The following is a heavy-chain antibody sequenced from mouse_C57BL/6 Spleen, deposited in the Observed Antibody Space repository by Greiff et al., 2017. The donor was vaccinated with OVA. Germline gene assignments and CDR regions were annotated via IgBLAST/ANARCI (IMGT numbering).Heavy chain of an antibody. CDR1: GYTFTSYT. J-gene: IGHJ2*01. CDR3: ASYGNPGFGY. Sequence: QVQLQQSGAELARPGASVKMSCKASGYTFTSYTMHWVKQRPGQGLEWIGYINPSSGYTKYNQKFKDKATLTADKSSSTAYMQLSSLTSEDSAVYYCASYGNPGFGYWGQGTTLTVSS. CDR2: INPSSGYT. V-gene: IGHV1-4*01. D-gene: IGHD2-1*01.